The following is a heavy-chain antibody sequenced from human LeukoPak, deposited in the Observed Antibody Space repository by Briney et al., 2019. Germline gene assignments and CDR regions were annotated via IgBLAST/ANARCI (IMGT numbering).Heavy chain of an antibody. CDR3: ARQALAGNADWFDP. D-gene: IGHD6-19*01. CDR2: IKQDGSEK. Sequence: PGGSLRLSCAASGFTFSNYWMSWVRQAPAKGLEWVANIKQDGSEKYYVDSLEGRLTISRDNAKNSLYLQMNSLRAEDTAVYYCARQALAGNADWFDPWGQGTLVTVSS. CDR1: GFTFSNYW. V-gene: IGHV3-7*01. J-gene: IGHJ5*02.